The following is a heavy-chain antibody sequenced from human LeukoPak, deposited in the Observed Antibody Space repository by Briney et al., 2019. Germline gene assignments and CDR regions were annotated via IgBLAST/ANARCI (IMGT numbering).Heavy chain of an antibody. V-gene: IGHV4-59*02. CDR2: IFYSGST. J-gene: IGHJ3*02. Sequence: SETLSLTCTVCGGYVSDYYWSWIRHSPGKGLEWIGNIFYSGSTYYSPSLKSRVTISLDTSRNQFSLKLNSVTAADTAVYYCAKSNGYGLVDIWGQGTMVTVSS. CDR1: GGYVSDYY. CDR3: AKSNGYGLVDI. D-gene: IGHD3-10*01.